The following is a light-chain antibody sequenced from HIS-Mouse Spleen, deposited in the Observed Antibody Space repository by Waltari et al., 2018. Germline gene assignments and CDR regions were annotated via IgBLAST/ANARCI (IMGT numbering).Light chain of an antibody. J-gene: IGLJ3*02. CDR1: AFPKQY. CDR3: QSADSSGTYWV. CDR2: KDS. V-gene: IGLV3-25*03. Sequence: SYELTQPPSVSVSPGQTARLTCPGDAFPKQYAYSYQQKPGQAPVLVIYKDSERPSGIPERLSGSSSGTTVTLTISGVQAEDEADYYCQSADSSGTYWVFGGGTKLTVL.